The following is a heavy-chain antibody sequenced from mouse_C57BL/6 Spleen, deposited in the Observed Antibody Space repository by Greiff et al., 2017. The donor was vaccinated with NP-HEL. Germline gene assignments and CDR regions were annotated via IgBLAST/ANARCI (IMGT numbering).Heavy chain of an antibody. Sequence: QVQLKQPGAELVMPGASVKLSCKASGYTFTSYWMHWVKQRPGQGLEWIGEIDPSDSYTNYNQKFKGKSTLTVDKSSSTAYMQLSSLTSEDSAVYYCARIYYDYSYYAMDYWGQGTSVTVSS. V-gene: IGHV1-69*01. D-gene: IGHD2-4*01. CDR3: ARIYYDYSYYAMDY. CDR1: GYTFTSYW. J-gene: IGHJ4*01. CDR2: IDPSDSYT.